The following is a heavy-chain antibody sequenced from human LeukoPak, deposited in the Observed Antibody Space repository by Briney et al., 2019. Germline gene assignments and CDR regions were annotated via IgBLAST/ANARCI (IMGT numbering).Heavy chain of an antibody. D-gene: IGHD3-10*01. Sequence: ASVKVSCKASGYTFTGYYMHWVRQAPGQGLEWMGWINPNSGGTNYAQKFQGRVTMTRDTSISTAYMELSRLRSDDTAVYYCARTAFRVTMVRGARYYFDYWGQGTLVTVSS. CDR1: GYTFTGYY. CDR2: INPNSGGT. CDR3: ARTAFRVTMVRGARYYFDY. V-gene: IGHV1-2*02. J-gene: IGHJ4*02.